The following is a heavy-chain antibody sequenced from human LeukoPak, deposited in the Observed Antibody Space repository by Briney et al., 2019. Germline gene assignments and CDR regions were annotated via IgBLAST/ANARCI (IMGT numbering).Heavy chain of an antibody. D-gene: IGHD6-13*01. Sequence: ASVKVSCKASGYTFTSYDINWVRQATGQGLEWMGWMNPNSGNTGYAQKFQGRVTMTRNTSMSTAYMELSSLRSEDTAVYYCARGVAAAGRNWFDPWGQGTLVTVSS. J-gene: IGHJ5*02. CDR1: GYTFTSYD. CDR2: MNPNSGNT. CDR3: ARGVAAAGRNWFDP. V-gene: IGHV1-8*01.